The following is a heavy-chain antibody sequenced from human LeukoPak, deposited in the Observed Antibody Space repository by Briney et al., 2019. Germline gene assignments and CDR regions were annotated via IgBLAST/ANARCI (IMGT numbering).Heavy chain of an antibody. D-gene: IGHD2-2*01. J-gene: IGHJ3*02. CDR3: ARQNCTSTSCLTKNAFDI. Sequence: SETLSLTCTVSGSISSYYWSWIRQPPGKGLEWIGYSYTSGSTNYNPSLKSRVTISVDTSKNQFSLDLSSVTAADTAVYYCARQNCTSTSCLTKNAFDIWGQGTMVTVSS. CDR1: GSISSYY. V-gene: IGHV4-4*09. CDR2: SYTSGST.